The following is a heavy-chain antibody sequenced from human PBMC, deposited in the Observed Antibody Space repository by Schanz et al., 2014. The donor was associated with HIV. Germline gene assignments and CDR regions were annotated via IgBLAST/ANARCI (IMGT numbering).Heavy chain of an antibody. D-gene: IGHD1-26*01. J-gene: IGHJ6*02. Sequence: QVQLVQSGPEVKKPGASVRVSCETSGYTFFDYDINWVRQASGLGLEWMGWMNPSTGNSGYAQMFQVRVTMTRDTSISTAYLEVDSLKSEDTAVYYCARGPKWEGLMDVWGQGTTVIVSS. CDR2: MNPSTGNS. CDR3: ARGPKWEGLMDV. CDR1: GYTFFDYD. V-gene: IGHV1-8*02.